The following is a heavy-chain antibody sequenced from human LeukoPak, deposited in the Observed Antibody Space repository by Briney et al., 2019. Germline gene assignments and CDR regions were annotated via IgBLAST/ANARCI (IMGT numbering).Heavy chain of an antibody. CDR3: ASGSITMVRGVIIPCGMDD. J-gene: IGHJ6*02. D-gene: IGHD3-10*01. CDR1: GFTFSSYS. CDR2: ISSSGSYI. Sequence: GGSLRLSCAASGFTFSSYSMNWVRQAPGKGLEWVSSISSSGSYIYYADSVKGRFTISRDNAKNSLYLQMNSLRAEDTAVYYCASGSITMVRGVIIPCGMDDWGQGTAVTVSS. V-gene: IGHV3-21*01.